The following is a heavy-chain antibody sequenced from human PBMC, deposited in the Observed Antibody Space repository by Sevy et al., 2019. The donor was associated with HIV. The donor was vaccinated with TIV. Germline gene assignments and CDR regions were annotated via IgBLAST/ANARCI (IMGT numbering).Heavy chain of an antibody. J-gene: IGHJ3*02. D-gene: IGHD3-22*01. V-gene: IGHV1-2*06. CDR3: ARGRGYYDSSGYPDAFDI. CDR2: INPNSGGT. Sequence: ASVKVSCKASGYTFTGYYMHWVRQAPGQGLEWMGRINPNSGGTNYAQKFQGRVTMTRDTSISTAYMELSRLRSDDTAVYYCARGRGYYDSSGYPDAFDICGQGTMVTVSS. CDR1: GYTFTGYY.